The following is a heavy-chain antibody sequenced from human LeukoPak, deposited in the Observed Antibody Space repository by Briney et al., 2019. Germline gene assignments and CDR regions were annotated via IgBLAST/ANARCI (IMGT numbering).Heavy chain of an antibody. CDR2: IRYDGSNK. Sequence: PGGSLRLSCAASGFTFSSYGMHWVRQAPGKGLEWVAFIRYDGSNKYYADSVKGRFTISRDNSKNTLYLQMNSLRAEDTAVYYCAKDAGYSNSYPLGFDYWGQGILVTVSS. D-gene: IGHD4-11*01. V-gene: IGHV3-30*02. J-gene: IGHJ4*02. CDR1: GFTFSSYG. CDR3: AKDAGYSNSYPLGFDY.